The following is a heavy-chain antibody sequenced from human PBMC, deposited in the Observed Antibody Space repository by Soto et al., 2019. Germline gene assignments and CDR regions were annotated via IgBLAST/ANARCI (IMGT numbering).Heavy chain of an antibody. Sequence: VQLVESGGGVVQPGRSLRLSCAASGSTFSNYGMHWVRQAPGKGPEWVAVIWYDGSNKYYGESVKGRFSISRDNSKNTLYLDINSLRTEDTAVYYCARDGGGNGPSYFDSWGQGSLVIVSS. CDR1: GSTFSNYG. V-gene: IGHV3-33*01. D-gene: IGHD3-16*01. CDR2: IWYDGSNK. CDR3: ARDGGGNGPSYFDS. J-gene: IGHJ4*02.